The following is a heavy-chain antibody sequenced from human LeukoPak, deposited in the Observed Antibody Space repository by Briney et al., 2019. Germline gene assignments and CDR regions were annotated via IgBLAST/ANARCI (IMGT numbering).Heavy chain of an antibody. CDR1: GFTFSTFG. V-gene: IGHV3-30*02. D-gene: IGHD3-10*01. J-gene: IGHJ4*01. Sequence: PGGSLRLSCAASGFTFSTFGMNWVRQAPAKGLEGVAFIHYDDGIEYYADSVKGRFTISRDNSKNTLYLQMNSLRGDDTAVYYCAKDQGVVGSYDYWGHGTLVTVSS. CDR2: IHYDDGIE. CDR3: AKDQGVVGSYDY.